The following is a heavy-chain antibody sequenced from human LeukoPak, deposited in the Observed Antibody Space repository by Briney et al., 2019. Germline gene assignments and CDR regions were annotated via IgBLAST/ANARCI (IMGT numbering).Heavy chain of an antibody. J-gene: IGHJ4*02. Sequence: GGSLRLSCAASGFTFSNAWMSWVRQAPGKGLEWVGRIKSKTDGGTTDYAAPVKGRFTISRDDSKNTLYLQMNSLRAEDTAVYYCARTPSLGGDYWGQGTLVTVSS. CDR2: IKSKTDGGTT. V-gene: IGHV3-15*01. CDR1: GFTFSNAW. CDR3: ARTPSLGGDY.